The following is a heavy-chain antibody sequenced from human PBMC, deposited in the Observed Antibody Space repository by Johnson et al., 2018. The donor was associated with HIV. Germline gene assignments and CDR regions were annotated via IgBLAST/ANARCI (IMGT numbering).Heavy chain of an antibody. J-gene: IGHJ3*01. CDR1: KFTFRTYT. CDR2: ISSDGYNK. CDR3: ARPRIEVLPAGAFDL. V-gene: IGHV3-30*04. Sequence: QVQLVESGGGVVQPGRSLRLSCAASKFTFRTYTMHWVRQAPGKGLEWVALISSDGYNKYYADSVKGRFTISRDNSKSTLSLQMNTLRAEDTAIYYCARPRIEVLPAGAFDLWGPGTMVTVSS. D-gene: IGHD2-2*01.